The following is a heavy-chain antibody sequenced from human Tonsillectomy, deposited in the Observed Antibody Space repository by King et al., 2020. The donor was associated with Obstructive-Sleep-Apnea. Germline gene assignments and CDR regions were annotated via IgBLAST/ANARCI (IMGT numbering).Heavy chain of an antibody. CDR2: INHSGST. CDR3: ARVEGSVYGSGSSYFDY. V-gene: IGHV4-34*01. CDR1: GGSFSGYY. J-gene: IGHJ4*02. Sequence: VQLQQWGAGLLKPSETLSLTCAVYGGSFSGYYWSWIRQPPGKGLEWIVEINHSGSTNYNPSLKSRVTISVDTSTNQFSLKLSSVTAAYTAVYYCARVEGSVYGSGSSYFDYWGQGTLVTVSS. D-gene: IGHD3-10*01.